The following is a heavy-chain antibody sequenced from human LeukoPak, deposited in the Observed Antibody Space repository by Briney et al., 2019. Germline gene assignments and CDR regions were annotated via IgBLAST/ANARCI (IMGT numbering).Heavy chain of an antibody. J-gene: IGHJ5*02. D-gene: IGHD1-1*01. CDR3: ARDRAPCNWNDVVYRGTFDP. CDR1: GYTFTGYY. CDR2: INPNSGGT. Sequence: ASVKVSCKASGYTFTGYYMHWVRQAPGQGLEWMGWINPNSGGTNYAQKFQGRVTMTRDTSISTAYMELSRLRSDDTAVYYCARDRAPCNWNDVVYRGTFDPWGQGTLVTVSS. V-gene: IGHV1-2*02.